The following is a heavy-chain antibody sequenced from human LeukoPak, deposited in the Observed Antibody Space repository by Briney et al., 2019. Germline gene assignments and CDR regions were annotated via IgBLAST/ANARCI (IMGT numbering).Heavy chain of an antibody. CDR2: IYHSGST. Sequence: SETLSLTCTVSGYSISSGYYWGWIRQPPGKGLEWIGSIYHSGSTYYNPSLKSRVTISVDTSKNQFSLKLSSVTAADTAVYYCASRITMVRGAPDYWGQGTLVTVSS. J-gene: IGHJ4*02. CDR1: GYSISSGYY. CDR3: ASRITMVRGAPDY. V-gene: IGHV4-38-2*02. D-gene: IGHD3-10*01.